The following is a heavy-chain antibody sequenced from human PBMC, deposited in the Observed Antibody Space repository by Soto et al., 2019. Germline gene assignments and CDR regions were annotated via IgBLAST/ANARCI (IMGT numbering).Heavy chain of an antibody. J-gene: IGHJ6*02. Sequence: GGSLRLSCAASGFTFSSYAMSWVRQAPGKGLEWDSTISGSGGSTYYADSVKGRFTISRDNSKNTLYLQMNSLRAEDTAVYYCAKDQNYDILTGYYRGYYYYGMDVWGQGTTVTVSS. CDR1: GFTFSSYA. CDR3: AKDQNYDILTGYYRGYYYYGMDV. CDR2: ISGSGGST. V-gene: IGHV3-23*01. D-gene: IGHD3-9*01.